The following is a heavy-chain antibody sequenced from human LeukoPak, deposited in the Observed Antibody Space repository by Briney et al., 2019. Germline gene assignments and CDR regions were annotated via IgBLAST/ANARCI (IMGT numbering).Heavy chain of an antibody. CDR1: GFTFSSYN. CDR2: ISSTSNTI. J-gene: IGHJ4*02. V-gene: IGHV3-48*01. CDR3: AREEGFDY. Sequence: PGGSLRLSCAASGFTFSSYNMNWVRQAPGKGLEWVSFISSTSNTIYYADPVKGRFTISRDNAKNSLYLQMNSLRAEDTAAYYCAREEGFDYWGQGTLVTVSS.